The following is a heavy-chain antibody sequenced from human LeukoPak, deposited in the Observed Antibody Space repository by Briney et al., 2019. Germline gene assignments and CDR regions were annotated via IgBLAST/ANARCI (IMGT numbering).Heavy chain of an antibody. Sequence: ASVKVSCKASGYTFTSYYMHWVRQTPGQGLEWMGIINPSGGGTTYAQKFQGRATMTRDTSTSTVYVELSSLTSVDTAVYYCAREEGAAAGTGIDYWGQGTLVTVSS. V-gene: IGHV1-46*01. CDR2: INPSGGGT. CDR3: AREEGAAAGTGIDY. D-gene: IGHD6-13*01. J-gene: IGHJ4*02. CDR1: GYTFTSYY.